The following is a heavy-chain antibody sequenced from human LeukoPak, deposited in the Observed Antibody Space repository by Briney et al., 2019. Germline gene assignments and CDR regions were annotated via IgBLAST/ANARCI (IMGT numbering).Heavy chain of an antibody. J-gene: IGHJ5*02. CDR1: GGTFSSYA. V-gene: IGHV1-69*01. Sequence: SVKVSCKASGGTFSSYAISWVRQAPGQGLEWMGGIIPIFGTANYAQKFQGRVTITADESTSTAYMELSSLRSEDTAVYYCASHDITIFGVAYFDPWGQGTLVTVSS. CDR3: ASHDITIFGVAYFDP. D-gene: IGHD3-3*01. CDR2: IIPIFGTA.